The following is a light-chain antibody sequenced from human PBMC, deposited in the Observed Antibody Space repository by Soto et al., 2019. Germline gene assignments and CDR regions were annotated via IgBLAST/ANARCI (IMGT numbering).Light chain of an antibody. CDR2: KVS. V-gene: IGKV2-30*02. CDR1: QILVHSDGIAY. Sequence: DVVMTQSPLSLPVTLGQPASISCRSNQILVHSDGIAYFSWFQQRPGRSQRCLIYKVSNRDFGVQGRFSGRGAGTDFALKISRVEAEDVWVYYCMQGTHRPITFGQGTRLEIK. CDR3: MQGTHRPIT. J-gene: IGKJ5*01.